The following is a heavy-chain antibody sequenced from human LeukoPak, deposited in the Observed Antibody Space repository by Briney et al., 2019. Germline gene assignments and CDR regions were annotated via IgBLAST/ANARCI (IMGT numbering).Heavy chain of an antibody. D-gene: IGHD3-10*01. Sequence: PSETLSLTCTVSGGSISSSSYYWGWIRQPPGKGLEWIGSIYYSGSTYYNPSLKSRVTISVDTSKNQFSLKLSSVTAADTAVYYCARHPITMVRGVGGGPDYWGQGTLVTVSS. CDR1: GGSISSSSYY. CDR3: ARHPITMVRGVGGGPDY. CDR2: IYYSGST. J-gene: IGHJ4*02. V-gene: IGHV4-39*01.